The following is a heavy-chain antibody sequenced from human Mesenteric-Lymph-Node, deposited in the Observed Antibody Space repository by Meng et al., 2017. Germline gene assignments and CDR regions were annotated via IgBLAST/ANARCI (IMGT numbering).Heavy chain of an antibody. V-gene: IGHV4-59*01. Sequence: SETLSLTCTVSGRSISTYYWSWIRQPPGKGLEWLAYIYYNVNTKYNPSLASRVIISLDTPKNQFSLKLTSVTAADTAIYYCARGGAFVDYWGQGTLVTVSS. CDR3: ARGGAFVDY. J-gene: IGHJ4*02. CDR2: IYYNVNT. CDR1: GRSISTYY. D-gene: IGHD3-16*01.